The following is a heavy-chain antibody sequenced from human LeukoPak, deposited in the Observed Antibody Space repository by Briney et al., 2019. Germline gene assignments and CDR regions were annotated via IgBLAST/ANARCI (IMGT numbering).Heavy chain of an antibody. Sequence: GGSLTLSCAASGCTFSSYAMSWVRQAPGKGMERVSAINVSDGSRYYEDSANGRFTISRENSKNTQYLQMNSPIADATAAYYCAKASNPPRATFPTLDLWGQGTLVTVSS. J-gene: IGHJ4*02. D-gene: IGHD2-2*01. CDR3: AKASNPPRATFPTLDL. V-gene: IGHV3-23*01. CDR2: INVSDGSR. CDR1: GCTFSSYA.